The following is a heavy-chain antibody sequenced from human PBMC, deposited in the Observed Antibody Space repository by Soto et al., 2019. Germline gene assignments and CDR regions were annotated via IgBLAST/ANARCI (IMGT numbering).Heavy chain of an antibody. D-gene: IGHD3-10*01. CDR1: GGSFSGYY. V-gene: IGHV4-34*01. Sequence: SETLSLTCAVYGGSFSGYYWSWIRQPPGKGLEWIGEINHSGSTNYNPSLKSRVTISVDTSKNQFSLKLSSVTAADTAVYYCARVARLWFGERPPYYYYGMDVWGQGTTVTVSS. CDR3: ARVARLWFGERPPYYYYGMDV. CDR2: INHSGST. J-gene: IGHJ6*02.